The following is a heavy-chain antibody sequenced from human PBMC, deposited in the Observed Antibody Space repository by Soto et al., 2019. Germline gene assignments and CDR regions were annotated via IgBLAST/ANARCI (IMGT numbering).Heavy chain of an antibody. Sequence: GGSLRLSCAASGFTFSSYSMNWVRQAPGKGLEWVSSISSSSSYIYYADSVKGRFTISRDNAKNSLYLQMNSLRAEDTAVYYCASSGSSSSYYFDYWGQGTLVTSPQ. J-gene: IGHJ4*02. CDR1: GFTFSSYS. CDR2: ISSSSSYI. CDR3: ASSGSSSSYYFDY. V-gene: IGHV3-21*01. D-gene: IGHD6-6*01.